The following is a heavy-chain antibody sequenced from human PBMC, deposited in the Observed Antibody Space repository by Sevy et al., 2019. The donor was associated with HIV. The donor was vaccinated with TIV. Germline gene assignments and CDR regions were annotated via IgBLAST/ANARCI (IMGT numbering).Heavy chain of an antibody. CDR2: INPNSGGT. D-gene: IGHD6-13*01. Sequence: ASVKVSCKASGYTFTGYSMHWVRQAPGQGLEWMGWINPNSGGTNYAQKFQGRVTMTRDKSISTAYMELSRLRSDDTAVYYCARAERDSSSWYRGVYYYGMDVWGQGTTVTVSS. J-gene: IGHJ6*02. CDR1: GYTFTGYS. CDR3: ARAERDSSSWYRGVYYYGMDV. V-gene: IGHV1-2*02.